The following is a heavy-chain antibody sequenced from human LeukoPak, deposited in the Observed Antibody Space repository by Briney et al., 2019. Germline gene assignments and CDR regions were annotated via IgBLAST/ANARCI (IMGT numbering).Heavy chain of an antibody. CDR1: GGSISSYY. CDR2: IYTSGST. D-gene: IGHD4-17*01. Sequence: PSETLSLTCTVSGGSISSYYWSWIRQPAGKGLEWIGRIYTSGSTNYNPSLKSRVTMSVDTSTNQFSLKLSSVTAADTAVYYCASGLNDYGDSSLDYRGQGTLVTVSS. V-gene: IGHV4-4*07. J-gene: IGHJ4*02. CDR3: ASGLNDYGDSSLDY.